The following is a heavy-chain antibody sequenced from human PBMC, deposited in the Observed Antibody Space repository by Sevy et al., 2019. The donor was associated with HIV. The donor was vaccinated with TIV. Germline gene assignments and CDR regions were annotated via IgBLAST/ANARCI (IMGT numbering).Heavy chain of an antibody. CDR1: GFTFNTHA. J-gene: IGHJ3*01. D-gene: IGHD3-22*01. V-gene: IGHV3-23*01. CDR2: ISATGGGT. Sequence: GGSLRLSCAASGFTFNTHAMNWVRQAPGKGLEWVSGISATGGGTYYTDSVKGRFTVSRDNSQNTLYLQMNSLRADDTAIYYCAKALNPALESMIEVIFRTLKGFDVWGQGTVVTVSS. CDR3: AKALNPALESMIEVIFRTLKGFDV.